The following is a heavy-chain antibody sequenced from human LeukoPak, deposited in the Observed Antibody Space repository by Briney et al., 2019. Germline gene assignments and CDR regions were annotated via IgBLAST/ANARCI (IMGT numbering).Heavy chain of an antibody. CDR2: IIPIFGTA. Sequence: ASVKVSCKASGGTFSSYAISWVRQAPGQGLEWMGGIIPIFGTANYAQKFQGRVTITADESTSTAYMELSSLRSEDTALYYCARGTTPETTASFGYWGQGTLVTVSS. CDR3: ARGTTPETTASFGY. D-gene: IGHD1/OR15-1a*01. J-gene: IGHJ4*02. CDR1: GGTFSSYA. V-gene: IGHV1-69*13.